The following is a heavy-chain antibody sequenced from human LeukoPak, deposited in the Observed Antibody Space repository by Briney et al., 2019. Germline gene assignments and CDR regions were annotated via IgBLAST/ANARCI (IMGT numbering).Heavy chain of an antibody. D-gene: IGHD3-10*01. Sequence: GESLKISCKASGYRFTSYWIGWVRQMPGKGLEWMGIIYPGDSDTRYSPSFQGQVTISADKSISTAYLQWSSLKASDTAMYYCARSYYGSGNMGRLDVWGQGTTVTVSS. J-gene: IGHJ6*02. CDR1: GYRFTSYW. CDR2: IYPGDSDT. V-gene: IGHV5-51*01. CDR3: ARSYYGSGNMGRLDV.